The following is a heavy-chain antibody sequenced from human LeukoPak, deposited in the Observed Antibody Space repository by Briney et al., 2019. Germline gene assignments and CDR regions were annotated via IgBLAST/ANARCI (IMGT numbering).Heavy chain of an antibody. Sequence: SETLSLTCAVSGGSITNSHRWSWVRQPPGKGLDWIGEVYQSGTTNYNPSFKSRVTVSVDQSKNQFSLKLTSVTAADTAVYYCARNWNDGRFDYWGQGILVIVSS. V-gene: IGHV4-4*02. D-gene: IGHD1-1*01. J-gene: IGHJ4*02. CDR2: VYQSGTT. CDR3: ARNWNDGRFDY. CDR1: GGSITNSHR.